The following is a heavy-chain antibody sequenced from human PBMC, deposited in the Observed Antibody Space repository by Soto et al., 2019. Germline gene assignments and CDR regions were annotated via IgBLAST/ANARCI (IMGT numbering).Heavy chain of an antibody. J-gene: IGHJ6*02. CDR1: GYTFTSYG. Sequence: QVQLVQSGAEVKKPGASVKVSCKASGYTFTSYGISWVRQAPGQGLEWMGWISAYNGNTNYAQKLQGRVTMTTDTSTSTAYMGLRSRRSDDTAVSYCAWAYGSGTPPHYYYGMDVWGQGTTVTVSS. CDR2: ISAYNGNT. V-gene: IGHV1-18*01. D-gene: IGHD3-10*01. CDR3: AWAYGSGTPPHYYYGMDV.